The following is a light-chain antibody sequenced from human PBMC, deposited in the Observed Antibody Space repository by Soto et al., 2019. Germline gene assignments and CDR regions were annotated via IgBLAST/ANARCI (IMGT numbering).Light chain of an antibody. CDR2: AAS. J-gene: IGKJ1*01. CDR1: QSISIF. V-gene: IGKV1-39*01. Sequence: DIPMTQSPSSLSASVGDRVTITCRASQSISIFLNWYQQKPGQAPKPLIYAASSLQSGVPSRVSGSGSGTDITLTISSLQPEDFASDDCQQGHNKWTFGQGTKVVIK. CDR3: QQGHNKWT.